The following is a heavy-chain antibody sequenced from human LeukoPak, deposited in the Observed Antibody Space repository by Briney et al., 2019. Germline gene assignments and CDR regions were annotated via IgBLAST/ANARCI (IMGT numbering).Heavy chain of an antibody. CDR1: GFTFSSYE. Sequence: GGSLRLSCAASGFTFSSYEMNWVRQAPGKGLEWVSYISSSGSTIYYADSVKGRFTISRDNAKNSLYLQMNSLRAEDTAVYYCARDRYDSSGDGMDVWGQGTTVTVSS. V-gene: IGHV3-48*03. D-gene: IGHD3-22*01. J-gene: IGHJ6*02. CDR3: ARDRYDSSGDGMDV. CDR2: ISSSGSTI.